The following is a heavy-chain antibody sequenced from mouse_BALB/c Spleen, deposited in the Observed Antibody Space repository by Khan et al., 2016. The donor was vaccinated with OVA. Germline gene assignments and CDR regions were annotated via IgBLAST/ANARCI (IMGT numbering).Heavy chain of an antibody. CDR1: GYTFPSYM. J-gene: IGHJ4*01. CDR2: IYPRSDYT. CDR3: SGRTAEYAVDY. Sequence: QVQLKESGAELVRPGASVKMSCKASGYTFPSYMMHWVKQRPGQGLEWIGYIYPRSDYTIYNQKFKDKATLTVDKSSSTAYMQLSSLTSDESAVFYCSGRTAEYAVDYWGQGTSVTVSS. V-gene: IGHV1-4*01.